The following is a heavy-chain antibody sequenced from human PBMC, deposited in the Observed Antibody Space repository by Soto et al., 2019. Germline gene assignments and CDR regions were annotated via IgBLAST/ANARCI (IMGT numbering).Heavy chain of an antibody. CDR3: ARLGFDFDFFSGYYNVHHYYSIDV. D-gene: IGHD3-3*01. J-gene: IGHJ6*02. V-gene: IGHV1-18*01. CDR2: FSAYSGNT. Sequence: ASVKVSCKASGYTFTSYGISWVRQAPGQGLEWMGWFSAYSGNTNYAQKLQGRVTMTTDTSTSTAYMELRSLRSDDTAVYYCARLGFDFDFFSGYYNVHHYYSIDVWGQVITVTVSS. CDR1: GYTFTSYG.